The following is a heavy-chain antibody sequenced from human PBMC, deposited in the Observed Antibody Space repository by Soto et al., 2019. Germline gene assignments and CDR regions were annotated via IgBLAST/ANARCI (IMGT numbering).Heavy chain of an antibody. Sequence: SETLSLTCTVSGGSISSGGYYWSWIRQHPGKGLEWIGYIYYSGSTYYNPSLKSRVTISVDTSKNQFSLKLSSVTAADTAVYYCARDLEGSGVPDYWGQGTLVTVSS. CDR2: IYYSGST. CDR3: ARDLEGSGVPDY. D-gene: IGHD3-10*01. J-gene: IGHJ4*02. V-gene: IGHV4-31*03. CDR1: GGSISSGGYY.